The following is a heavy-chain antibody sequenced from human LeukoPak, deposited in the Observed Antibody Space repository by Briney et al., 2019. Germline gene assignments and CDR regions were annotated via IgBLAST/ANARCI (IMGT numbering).Heavy chain of an antibody. J-gene: IGHJ5*02. CDR2: IIPIFGTA. CDR3: ARGGRFGELLSTPP. Sequence: GASVNVSCKASGGTFSSYAISWVRQAPGQGLEWMGGIIPIFGTANYAQKFQGRVTITADESTSTVYMELSSLRSEDTAVYYCARGGRFGELLSTPPWGQGTLVTVSS. D-gene: IGHD3-10*01. CDR1: GGTFSSYA. V-gene: IGHV1-69*13.